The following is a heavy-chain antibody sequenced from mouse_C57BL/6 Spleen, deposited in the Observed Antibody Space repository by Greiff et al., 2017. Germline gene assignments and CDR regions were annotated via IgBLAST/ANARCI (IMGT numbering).Heavy chain of an antibody. V-gene: IGHV1-18*01. D-gene: IGHD2-2*01. CDR2: INPNNGGT. CDR3: GWGYDAFAY. Sequence: EVKLLESGPELVKPGASVKIPCKASGYTFTDYNMDWVKQSPGKSLEWIGDINPNNGGTIYNQKFKGKATLTVDKSSSTAYMALRSLTSVDTAVYYCGWGYDAFAYWGQGTLVTVSA. CDR1: GYTFTDYN. J-gene: IGHJ3*01.